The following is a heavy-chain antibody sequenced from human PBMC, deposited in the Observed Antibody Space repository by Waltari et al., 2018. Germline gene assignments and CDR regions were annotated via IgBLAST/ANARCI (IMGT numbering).Heavy chain of an antibody. Sequence: QVQLQQWGAGLLKPSETLSLTCAVYGGSFSGYYWSWIRQPPGKGLEWIGEINHSGSTNYNPSLKSRVTISVDTSKNQFSLKLSSVTAADTAVYYCAREPGYSSSWYKGRAEYFQHWGQGTLVTVSS. CDR1: GGSFSGYY. CDR2: INHSGST. V-gene: IGHV4-34*01. CDR3: AREPGYSSSWYKGRAEYFQH. D-gene: IGHD6-13*01. J-gene: IGHJ1*01.